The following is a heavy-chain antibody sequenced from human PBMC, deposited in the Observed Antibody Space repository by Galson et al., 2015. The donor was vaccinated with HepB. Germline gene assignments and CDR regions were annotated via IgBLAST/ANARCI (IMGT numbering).Heavy chain of an antibody. J-gene: IGHJ4*02. D-gene: IGHD1-14*01. CDR1: GFTFAGYG. Sequence: SLRLSCATSGFTFAGYGMSWVRQAPGKGLEWLSAISGSGGTIYYPDSVKGRFTISRDNAKKSVYLQMNSLSAEDTAVYYCAKHWVRTYDYRGQGTHVTVSS. CDR3: AKHWVRTYDY. V-gene: IGHV3-23*01. CDR2: ISGSGGTI.